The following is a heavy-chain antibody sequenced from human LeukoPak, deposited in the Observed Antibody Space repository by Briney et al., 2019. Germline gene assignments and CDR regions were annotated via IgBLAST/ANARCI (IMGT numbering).Heavy chain of an antibody. Sequence: ASVKVSCKASGYTFTSYYIHWVRQAPGQGLECMGVINPSGDSTTYAQNFQGRVTMTRDTSTSTVYMELSSLRSEDTAMYYCASEVTAYAFDIWGQGKMVTVSS. CDR1: GYTFTSYY. CDR2: INPSGDST. D-gene: IGHD2-21*02. V-gene: IGHV1-46*01. J-gene: IGHJ3*02. CDR3: ASEVTAYAFDI.